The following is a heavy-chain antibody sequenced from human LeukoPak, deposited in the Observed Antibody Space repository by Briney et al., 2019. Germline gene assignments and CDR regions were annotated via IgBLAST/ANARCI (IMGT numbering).Heavy chain of an antibody. D-gene: IGHD3-10*01. CDR1: GGSISDYY. CDR2: IYPSGST. CDR3: ARDTGYFGSGGFDL. J-gene: IGHJ4*02. V-gene: IGHV4-4*07. Sequence: SETLSLTCTVSGGSISDYYWSWIRQPAGKGLEWIGRIYPSGSTNYSPSLKSRFSMSVDTSKNQFSLRLSSVTAADTAVYYCARDTGYFGSGGFDLWGQGTLVTVSS.